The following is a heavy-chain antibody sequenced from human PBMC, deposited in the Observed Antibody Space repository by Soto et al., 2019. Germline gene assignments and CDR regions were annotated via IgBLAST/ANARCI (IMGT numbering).Heavy chain of an antibody. V-gene: IGHV4-59*08. CDR1: GGSISSYY. CDR3: ARHEFNWNDVGFDI. D-gene: IGHD1-1*01. J-gene: IGHJ3*02. Sequence: SETLSLTCTVSGGSISSYYWSWIRQPPGKGLEWIGYTYYSGSTNYNPSLKSRVTMSVDTSKNQFSLKLSSVTATDTAVYYCARHEFNWNDVGFDIWGQGTMVTVSS. CDR2: TYYSGST.